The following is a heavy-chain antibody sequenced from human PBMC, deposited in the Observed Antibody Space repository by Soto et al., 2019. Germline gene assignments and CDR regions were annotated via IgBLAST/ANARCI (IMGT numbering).Heavy chain of an antibody. D-gene: IGHD6-13*01. J-gene: IGHJ6*02. CDR2: ISAYNGNT. CDR1: GYTFTSYG. CDR3: ARGPAAERDYYYYYGMDV. V-gene: IGHV1-18*01. Sequence: QVQLVQSGAEVKKPGASVKVSCKASGYTFTSYGISWVRQAPGQGLEWMGWISAYNGNTNYAQKLQGRVTMTTDTSTSTAYMELRRLRSDDTAVYYCARGPAAERDYYYYYGMDVWGQGTTVTVSS.